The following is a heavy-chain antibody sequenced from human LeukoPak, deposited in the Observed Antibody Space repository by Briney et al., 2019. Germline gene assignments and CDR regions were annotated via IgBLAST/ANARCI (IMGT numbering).Heavy chain of an antibody. J-gene: IGHJ4*02. Sequence: GGSLRLSCAASGFAFSSDAMTWVRQAPGKGLEWVSAISGSGGNTNYADSVKGRFTISRDNSKNTLYLQMNSLRAEDTAVYYCAKGAYGSGSYSDYWGQGTLVTVSS. V-gene: IGHV3-23*01. CDR2: ISGSGGNT. CDR3: AKGAYGSGSYSDY. D-gene: IGHD3-10*01. CDR1: GFAFSSDA.